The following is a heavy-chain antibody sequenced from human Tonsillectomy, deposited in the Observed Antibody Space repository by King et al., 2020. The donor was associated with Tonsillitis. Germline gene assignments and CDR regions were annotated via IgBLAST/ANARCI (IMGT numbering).Heavy chain of an antibody. Sequence: QLQESGPRLVKPSETLSLTCDVFGYSISNGYYWGWIRQPPGKGLEWIGSISHSGSAFYNPSLKSRVSISVDTSKNQFSLKLTSVTAANTAVYFCARPGYNGDLMVPRDYWGQGILVTVSS. V-gene: IGHV4-38-2*01. D-gene: IGHD1-14*01. CDR3: ARPGYNGDLMVPRDY. CDR2: ISHSGSA. CDR1: GYSISNGYY. J-gene: IGHJ4*02.